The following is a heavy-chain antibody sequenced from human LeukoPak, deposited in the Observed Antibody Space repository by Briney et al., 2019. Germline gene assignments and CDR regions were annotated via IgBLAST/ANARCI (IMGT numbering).Heavy chain of an antibody. CDR1: GFTFSSYS. D-gene: IGHD2-2*01. V-gene: IGHV3-48*01. CDR2: ISSSSTI. CDR3: AKRARVVPAAIQVDY. Sequence: GGSLRLSCAASGFTFSSYSMNWVRQAPGKGLEWVSYISSSSTIYYADSVKGRFTISRDNAKNSLYLQMNSLRAEDTAVYYCAKRARVVPAAIQVDYWGQGTLVTVSS. J-gene: IGHJ4*02.